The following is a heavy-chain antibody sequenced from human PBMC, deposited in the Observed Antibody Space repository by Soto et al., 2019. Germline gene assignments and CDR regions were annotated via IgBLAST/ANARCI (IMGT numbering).Heavy chain of an antibody. V-gene: IGHV4-61*08. CDR3: ARGVYGDYLYRGFDY. D-gene: IGHD4-17*01. CDR2: IYYNGNT. CDR1: GGSISSGDYY. Sequence: SETLSLTCTVSGGSISSGDYYWSWIRQPPGKGLEWIGYIYYNGNTYYNPSLKSRVTISVDTSKNQFSLKLSSVTAADTAVYYCARGVYGDYLYRGFDYWGQGTLVTVSS. J-gene: IGHJ4*02.